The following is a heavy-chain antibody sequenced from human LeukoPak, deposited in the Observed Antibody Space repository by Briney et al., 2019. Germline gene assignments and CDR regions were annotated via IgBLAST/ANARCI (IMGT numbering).Heavy chain of an antibody. Sequence: GGSLRLSCAASGFTFSSYWMSWVRQAPGKGLEWVAVIYSGGSAHHAAPVRGRFTISRGKSENTVYLQMNNLRVEDTAVYYCAKGVNSGWYSGYWGQGTLVTVSS. J-gene: IGHJ4*02. V-gene: IGHV3-66*01. D-gene: IGHD6-19*01. CDR1: GFTFSSYW. CDR2: IYSGGSA. CDR3: AKGVNSGWYSGY.